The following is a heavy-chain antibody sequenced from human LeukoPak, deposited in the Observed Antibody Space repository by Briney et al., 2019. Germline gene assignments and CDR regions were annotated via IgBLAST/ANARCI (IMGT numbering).Heavy chain of an antibody. J-gene: IGHJ3*02. CDR3: GYGIDAFDI. D-gene: IGHD1-1*01. CDR2: IKQDGGEK. CDR1: GFTFSSYW. V-gene: IGHV3-7*03. Sequence: PGGSLRLSCAASGFTFSSYWMSWVRQAPGKGLEWVSNIKQDGGEKDYVDSVKGRFTISRDNAKNSLYLQMNRLRAEDTALYYCGYGIDAFDIWGQGTMVTVSS.